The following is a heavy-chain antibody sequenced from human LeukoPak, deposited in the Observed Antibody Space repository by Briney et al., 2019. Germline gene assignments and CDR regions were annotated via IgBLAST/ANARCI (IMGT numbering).Heavy chain of an antibody. D-gene: IGHD3-3*01. CDR3: ARAVSSGAINSGAFDI. CDR1: GFTFSSYS. J-gene: IGHJ3*02. V-gene: IGHV3-21*01. CDR2: ISSSSSYI. Sequence: GGSLRLSCAASGFTFSSYSMNWGRQAPGKGLEWVSSISSSSSYIYYADSVKGRFTISRDNAKNSLYLQMNSLRAEDTAVYYCARAVSSGAINSGAFDIWGQGTMVTVSS.